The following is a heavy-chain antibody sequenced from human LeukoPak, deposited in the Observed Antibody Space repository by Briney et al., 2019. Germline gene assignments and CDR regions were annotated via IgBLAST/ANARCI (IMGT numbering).Heavy chain of an antibody. J-gene: IGHJ6*03. D-gene: IGHD2-15*01. CDR3: ARTMEGYCSGGSCYQYSYYMDV. CDR1: GGSISSYY. V-gene: IGHV4-4*07. Sequence: PSETLSLTCTVSGGSISSYYWSWIRQPAGKGLEWIGRIYTSGSTNYNPSLKSRVTISVDTSKNQFSLKLTSVTAADTAVYYCARTMEGYCSGGSCYQYSYYMDVWGKGTTVTVSS. CDR2: IYTSGST.